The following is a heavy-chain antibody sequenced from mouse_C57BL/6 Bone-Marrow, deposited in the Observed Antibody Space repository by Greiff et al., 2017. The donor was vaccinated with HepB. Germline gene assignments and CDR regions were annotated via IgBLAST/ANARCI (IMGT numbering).Heavy chain of an antibody. V-gene: IGHV1-82*01. CDR3: ARYGYYYYAMDY. CDR1: GYAFSSSW. D-gene: IGHD2-3*01. J-gene: IGHJ4*01. CDR2: IYPGDGDT. Sequence: QVQLKQSGPELVKPGASVKISCKASGYAFSSSWMNWVKQRPGKGLEWIGRIYPGDGDTNYNGKFKGKATLTADKSSSTAYMQLSSLTSEDSAVYFCARYGYYYYAMDYWGQGTSVTVSS.